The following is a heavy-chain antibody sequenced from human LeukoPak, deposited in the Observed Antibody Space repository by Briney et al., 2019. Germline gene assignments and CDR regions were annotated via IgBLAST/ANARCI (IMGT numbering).Heavy chain of an antibody. CDR3: AKDRSSGPHYYYGMDV. CDR2: VSYLGDDQ. J-gene: IGHJ6*02. V-gene: IGHV3-30*18. Sequence: GGSLRLSCAASGFTFSSYGIHWVRQSPGKGLEWVAVVSYLGDDQFYAESVKGRFTISRDNSKKTVFLQMNSLRGEDTAVYHCAKDRSSGPHYYYGMDVWGRGTTVIVSS. CDR1: GFTFSSYG. D-gene: IGHD3-22*01.